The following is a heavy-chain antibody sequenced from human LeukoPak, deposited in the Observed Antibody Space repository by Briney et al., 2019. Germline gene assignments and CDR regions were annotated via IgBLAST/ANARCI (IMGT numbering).Heavy chain of an antibody. D-gene: IGHD4-17*01. CDR3: ARDLLPAYYGDYHAFDI. J-gene: IGHJ3*02. Sequence: SETLSLTCTVSGGSISSYYWSWIRQPAGKGLEWIGRIYTSGSTNYNPSLKSRVTMSVDTSKNQFSLKLSSVIAADTAVYYCARDLLPAYYGDYHAFDIWGQGTMVTVSS. V-gene: IGHV4-4*07. CDR2: IYTSGST. CDR1: GGSISSYY.